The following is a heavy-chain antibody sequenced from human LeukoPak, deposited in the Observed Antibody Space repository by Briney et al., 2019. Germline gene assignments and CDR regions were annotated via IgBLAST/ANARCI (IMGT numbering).Heavy chain of an antibody. D-gene: IGHD1-26*01. CDR3: STDRRWEVLPDY. J-gene: IGHJ4*02. Sequence: GGSLRLSCEVSGFTFNNAWMSWVRQAPGKGLEWLGRIKSSADGGTTDFATPVRGRFTISRDDSKNTLYLQMSNVKAEDTATYYCSTDRRWEVLPDYWGRGTLVTVSS. CDR2: IKSSADGGTT. CDR1: GFTFNNAW. V-gene: IGHV3-15*01.